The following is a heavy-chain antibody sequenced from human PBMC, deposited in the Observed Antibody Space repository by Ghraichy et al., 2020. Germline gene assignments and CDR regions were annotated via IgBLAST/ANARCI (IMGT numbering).Heavy chain of an antibody. V-gene: IGHV3-23*01. CDR1: GFTFSSYA. J-gene: IGHJ4*02. D-gene: IGHD6-13*01. Sequence: GESLNISCAASGFTFSSYAMSWVRQAPGKGLEWVSAISGSGGSTYYADSVKGRFTISRDNSKNTLYLQMNSLRAEDTAVYYCAKVRAAAGPFDYWGQGTLVTVSS. CDR3: AKVRAAAGPFDY. CDR2: ISGSGGST.